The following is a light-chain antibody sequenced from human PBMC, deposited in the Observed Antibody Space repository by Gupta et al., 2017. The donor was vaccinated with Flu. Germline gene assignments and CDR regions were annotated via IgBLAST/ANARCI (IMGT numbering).Light chain of an antibody. CDR1: NLGDKY. V-gene: IGLV3-1*01. CDR3: QAWDSTTGV. J-gene: IGLJ1*01. Sequence: SYEMTQPPSVSLSPGQTASITCAGDNLGDKYASWYQQKPGQSPVLVIYKDTKRPSGIPERFSGSNSGNTATLTISGTQAMDEADYYCQAWDSTTGVFGTGTKVTVL. CDR2: KDT.